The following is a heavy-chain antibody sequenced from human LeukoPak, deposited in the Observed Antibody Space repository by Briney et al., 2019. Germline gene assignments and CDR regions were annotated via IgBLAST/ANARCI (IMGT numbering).Heavy chain of an antibody. CDR3: VRDRELNY. CDR2: TYNSGST. Sequence: SEALSLTCTVSGGSISIYYWSWIRQPPGKGLEWLGYTYNSGSTLYNPSLKSRVTISVDTSRNEFSLRLTSVTAADAAVYYCVRDRELNYWGQGTLVTVSS. CDR1: GGSISIYY. J-gene: IGHJ4*02. D-gene: IGHD3-10*01. V-gene: IGHV4-59*01.